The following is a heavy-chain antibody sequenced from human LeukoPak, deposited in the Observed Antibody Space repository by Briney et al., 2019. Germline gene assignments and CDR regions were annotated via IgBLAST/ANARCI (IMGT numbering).Heavy chain of an antibody. CDR2: IYYGGST. CDR3: ARHGRGDYGDSMAHWFDP. CDR1: GGSISSYY. J-gene: IGHJ5*02. V-gene: IGHV4-59*08. Sequence: SETLSLTCAVSGGSISSYYWSWIRQPPGKGLEWIGYIYYGGSTNYNPSLKSRVTISVDTSKNQFSLKLSSVTAADTAVYYCARHGRGDYGDSMAHWFDPWGQGTLVTVSS. D-gene: IGHD4-17*01.